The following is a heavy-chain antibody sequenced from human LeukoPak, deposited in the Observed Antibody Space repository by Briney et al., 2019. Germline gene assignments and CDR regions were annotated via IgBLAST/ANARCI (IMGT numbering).Heavy chain of an antibody. CDR3: ARDCSSTSCYNLEDY. Sequence: SVKVSCKASGGTFSSYAISWVRQAPGQGLEWMGRIIPILGIANYAQKFQGRVTITADKSTSTAYMELSSLRSEDTAVYYCARDCSSTSCYNLEDYWGQGTLVTVSS. D-gene: IGHD2-2*01. J-gene: IGHJ4*02. CDR2: IIPILGIA. CDR1: GGTFSSYA. V-gene: IGHV1-69*04.